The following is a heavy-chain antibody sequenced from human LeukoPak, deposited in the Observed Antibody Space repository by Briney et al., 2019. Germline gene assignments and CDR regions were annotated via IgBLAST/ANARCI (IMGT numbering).Heavy chain of an antibody. CDR2: TRNKANSYTT. CDR3: ASLYGSGKRWVDP. V-gene: IGHV3-72*01. D-gene: IGHD3-10*01. CDR1: GFTFSSYS. Sequence: GGSLRLSCAASGFTFSSYSMNWVRQAPGKGLEWVGRTRNKANSYTTEYAASVKGRFTISRDDSKNSLYLQMNSLKTEDTAVYYCASLYGSGKRWVDPWGQGTLVTVSS. J-gene: IGHJ5*02.